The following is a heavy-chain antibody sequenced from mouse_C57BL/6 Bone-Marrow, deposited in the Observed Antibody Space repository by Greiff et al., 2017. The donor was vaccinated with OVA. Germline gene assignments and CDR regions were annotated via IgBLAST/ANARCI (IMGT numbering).Heavy chain of an antibody. V-gene: IGHV1-54*01. CDR1: GYAFTNYL. CDR3: ARPLLCPRRDAMDY. D-gene: IGHD2-1*01. J-gene: IGHJ4*01. Sequence: VQLQQSGAELVRPGTSVKVSCKASGYAFTNYLIGWVKQRPGQGLEWIGVINPGSGGTNYNEKFKGKATLTADKSSSTAYMQLSSLTSEDSAVYFCARPLLCPRRDAMDYWGQGTSVTVSS. CDR2: INPGSGGT.